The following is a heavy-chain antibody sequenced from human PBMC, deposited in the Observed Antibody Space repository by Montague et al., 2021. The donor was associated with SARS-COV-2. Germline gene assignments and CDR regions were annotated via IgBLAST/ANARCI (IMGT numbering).Heavy chain of an antibody. CDR3: ARRCTGGGCCRANH. D-gene: IGHD2-15*01. CDR1: GGSISNSNYY. J-gene: IGHJ5*02. V-gene: IGHV4-39*01. CDR2: VYYSGNT. Sequence: SETLSLTCTVSGGSISNSNYYWGWIRQPPGKGLEWIGSVYYSGNTYHNPSLKSRVSISVDTSKSQLSLKVMSVTAADTAVYYCARRCTGGGCCRANHWGQGTLVTVSS.